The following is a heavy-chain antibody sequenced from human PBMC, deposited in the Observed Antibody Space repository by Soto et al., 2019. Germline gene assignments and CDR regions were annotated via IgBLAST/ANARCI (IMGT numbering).Heavy chain of an antibody. D-gene: IGHD3-16*02. CDR3: AKRRLNTITSLSDW. J-gene: IGHJ1*01. Sequence: EIPLLESGGGLAQPGGSLRLSCIASGFSFSDYGMSWVRQTPQKTLEWVASISGNKMTTFYPDSVKGRFFISRDNSDNTLHLQMNSLRDDDTAIYYCAKRRLNTITSLSDWWGQGVQVTVSS. CDR1: GFSFSDYG. CDR2: ISGNKMTT. V-gene: IGHV3-23*01.